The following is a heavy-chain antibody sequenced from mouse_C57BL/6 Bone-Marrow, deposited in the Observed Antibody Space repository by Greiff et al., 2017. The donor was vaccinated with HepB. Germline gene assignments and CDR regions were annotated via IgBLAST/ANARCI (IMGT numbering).Heavy chain of an antibody. J-gene: IGHJ2*01. CDR2: ISSGSSTI. V-gene: IGHV5-17*01. D-gene: IGHD1-1*01. CDR1: GFTFSDYG. Sequence: DVHLVESGGGLVKPGGSLKLSCAASGFTFSDYGMHWVRQAPEKGLEWVAYISSGSSTIYYADTVKGRFTISRDNAKNTLFLQMTSPRSEDTAMYYCARRSFITTVVAPYFDYWGQGTTLTVSS. CDR3: ARRSFITTVVAPYFDY.